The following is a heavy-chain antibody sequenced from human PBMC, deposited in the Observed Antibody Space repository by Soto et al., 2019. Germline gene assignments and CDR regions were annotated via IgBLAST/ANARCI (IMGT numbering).Heavy chain of an antibody. J-gene: IGHJ3*02. D-gene: IGHD1-26*01. V-gene: IGHV4-34*01. CDR2: INHSGST. CDR3: ARGHGPWELLTRGAFDI. Sequence: VSGWSFSGYYWGWSRQPPGKGLDWIGEINHSGSTNYNPSLKSRVTISVDTSKNQFSLKLSSVTAADTAVYYCARGHGPWELLTRGAFDIWGQGTMVTVSS. CDR1: GWSFSGYY.